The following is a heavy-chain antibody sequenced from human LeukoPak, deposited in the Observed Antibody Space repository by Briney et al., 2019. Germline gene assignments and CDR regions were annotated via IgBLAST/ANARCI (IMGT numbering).Heavy chain of an antibody. CDR2: ISYDGSNK. J-gene: IGHJ4*02. CDR1: GFTFSTYW. V-gene: IGHV3-30-3*01. CDR3: ARDRYYDSSGYFDY. Sequence: PGGSLRLSCAASGFTFSTYWMHWVRQAPGKGLEWVAVISYDGSNKYYADSVKGRFTISRDNSKNTLYLQMNSLRAEDTAVYYCARDRYYDSSGYFDYWGQGTLVTVSS. D-gene: IGHD3-22*01.